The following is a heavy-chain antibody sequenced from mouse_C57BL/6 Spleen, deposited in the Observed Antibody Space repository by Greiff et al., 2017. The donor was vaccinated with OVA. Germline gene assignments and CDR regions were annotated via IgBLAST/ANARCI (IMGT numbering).Heavy chain of an antibody. CDR2: INPNYGTT. V-gene: IGHV1-39*01. CDR1: GYSFTDYN. J-gene: IGHJ4*01. CDR3: ARTFYSYVCYYAMDY. D-gene: IGHD2-12*01. Sequence: EVQLQQPGPELVKPGASVKISCKASGYSFTDYNMNWVKQSNGKSLEWIGVINPNYGTTSSNQKFKGKATLTVDQSSSTAYMQLNSLTSDDSAVYYCARTFYSYVCYYAMDYWGQGTSVTVSS.